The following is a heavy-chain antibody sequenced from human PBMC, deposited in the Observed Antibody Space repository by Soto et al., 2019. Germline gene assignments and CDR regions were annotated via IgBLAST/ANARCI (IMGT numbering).Heavy chain of an antibody. V-gene: IGHV1-69*12. CDR2: IIPIFGTA. D-gene: IGHD5-12*01. Sequence: QVQLVQSGAEVKKPGSSVTVSCKASGGTFSSYTISWVRQAPGQGLEWMGGIIPIFGTANYAQKFQGRFTITADESTSTVYMELSRLRSEDTAVYYCARGNPGWLRAWDFDRWGRGTLVTVSS. J-gene: IGHJ2*01. CDR3: ARGNPGWLRAWDFDR. CDR1: GGTFSSYT.